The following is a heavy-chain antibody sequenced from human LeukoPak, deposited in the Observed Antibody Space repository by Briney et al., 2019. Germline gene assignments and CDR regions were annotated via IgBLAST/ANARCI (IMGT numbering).Heavy chain of an antibody. CDR1: GGSINSYY. CDR3: ARQDSSGWYGPWFDP. J-gene: IGHJ5*02. CDR2: IYYSGST. V-gene: IGHV4-59*08. D-gene: IGHD6-19*01. Sequence: PSETLSLTCTVSGGSINSYYWSWIRQPPGKGLEWIGYIYYSGSTNYNPSLKSRVTISVDTSKNQFSLKLSSVTAADTAVYYCARQDSSGWYGPWFDPWGQGTLVTVSS.